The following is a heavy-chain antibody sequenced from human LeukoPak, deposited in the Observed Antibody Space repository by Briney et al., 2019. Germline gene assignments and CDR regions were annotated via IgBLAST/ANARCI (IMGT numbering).Heavy chain of an antibody. CDR3: ATDLRAVAGKLSVY. CDR1: GFTFSDAW. J-gene: IGHJ4*02. D-gene: IGHD6-19*01. V-gene: IGHV3-15*01. CDR2: IKSKADGGTA. Sequence: GGSLRLSCAASGFTFSDAWMSWVRQAPGKGLELFGRIKSKADGGTADYAASVKGRFTISRDDSDDTLYLQMDSLKTEDTAVYYCATDLRAVAGKLSVYWGQGTLVTVSS.